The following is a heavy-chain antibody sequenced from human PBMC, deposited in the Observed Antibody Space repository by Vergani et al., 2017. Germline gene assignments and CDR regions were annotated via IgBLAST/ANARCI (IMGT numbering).Heavy chain of an antibody. CDR3: ARDRPSSLHSSLLDC. CDR2: IRYDGSNK. J-gene: IGHJ4*02. D-gene: IGHD6-6*01. V-gene: IGHV3-30*02. CDR1: GFTFSSYG. Sequence: QVQLVESGGGVVQPGGSLRLSCAASGFTFSSYGMHWVRQAPGKGLEWVAFIRYDGSNKYYADSVKGRFTISRDNSKNTLYLQMNSLRAEDTAVYYCARDRPSSLHSSLLDCWGQGTLVTVSS.